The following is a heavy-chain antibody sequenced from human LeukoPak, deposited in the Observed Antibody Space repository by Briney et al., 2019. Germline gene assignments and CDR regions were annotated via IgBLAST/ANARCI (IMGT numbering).Heavy chain of an antibody. CDR3: ARVVAVAGIAYNWFDP. D-gene: IGHD6-19*01. J-gene: IGHJ5*02. V-gene: IGHV1-69*05. CDR2: IIPIFGTA. Sequence: SVKVSCKASGGTFSSYAISWVGQAPGQGLEWMGRIIPIFGTANYAQKFQGRVTITTDESTSTAYMELSSLRSEDTAVYYCARVVAVAGIAYNWFDPWGQGTLVTVSS. CDR1: GGTFSSYA.